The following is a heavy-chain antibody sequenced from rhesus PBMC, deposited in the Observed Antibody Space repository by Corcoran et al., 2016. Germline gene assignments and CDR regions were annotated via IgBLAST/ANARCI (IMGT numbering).Heavy chain of an antibody. D-gene: IGHD1-1*01. Sequence: DVQLVESGGGLVKPGGSLRLSCVASGFTFSSYVMHWVRQAPGKGLEWVSVISESGGTIYYADSVKGRFTISRDNAKNSLFLQMNSLRAADTAVYYCARDDRGAGRSWDYWGQGVLVTVSS. V-gene: IGHV3S26*01. CDR2: ISESGGTI. CDR1: GFTFSSYV. J-gene: IGHJ4*01. CDR3: ARDDRGAGRSWDY.